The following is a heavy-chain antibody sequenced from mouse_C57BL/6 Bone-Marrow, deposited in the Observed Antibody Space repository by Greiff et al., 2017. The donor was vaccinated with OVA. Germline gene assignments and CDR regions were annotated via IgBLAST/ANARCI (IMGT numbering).Heavy chain of an antibody. CDR2: ISNCGGGT. Sequence: EVKLVESGGGLVQPGGSLKLSCAASGFTFSDYYMYWVRQTPEKRLEWVAYISNCGGGTFYPDNVKGRFTISRDNAKNTLYLQMSRLKSEDTAMYCCASYDYDDWFAYWGQGTLVTVSA. V-gene: IGHV5-12*01. CDR3: ASYDYDDWFAY. J-gene: IGHJ3*01. CDR1: GFTFSDYY. D-gene: IGHD2-4*01.